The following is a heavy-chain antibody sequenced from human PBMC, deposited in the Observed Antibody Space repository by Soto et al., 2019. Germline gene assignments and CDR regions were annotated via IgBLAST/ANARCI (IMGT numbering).Heavy chain of an antibody. CDR2: IIPILGRA. J-gene: IGHJ4*02. CDR3: AGFVPSQYSSSSGFFDY. V-gene: IGHV1-69*01. Sequence: QVQLVQSGAEVKKPGSSVKVSCTASGGTFSGYAISWVRQAPGQGLEWMGGIIPILGRANYAQKFQGRVTITADESTSTAYMEVSSLRSEDTAVYYCAGFVPSQYSSSSGFFDYCGEGTLVMVSS. D-gene: IGHD6-6*01. CDR1: GGTFSGYA.